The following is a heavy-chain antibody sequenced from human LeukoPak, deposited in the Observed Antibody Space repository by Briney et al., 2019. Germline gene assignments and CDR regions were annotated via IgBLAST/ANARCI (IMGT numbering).Heavy chain of an antibody. J-gene: IGHJ3*02. V-gene: IGHV1-18*01. Sequence: GASVKVSCKASGYTFTNYGINWVRQAPGQGLEWMGWISGYNGNTNYAQKLQGRVTMTTDTSTTTAYMELRSLRSDDAAVYYCARVGGDYGASDIWGQGTMVTVSS. CDR3: ARVGGDYGASDI. D-gene: IGHD4-17*01. CDR1: GYTFTNYG. CDR2: ISGYNGNT.